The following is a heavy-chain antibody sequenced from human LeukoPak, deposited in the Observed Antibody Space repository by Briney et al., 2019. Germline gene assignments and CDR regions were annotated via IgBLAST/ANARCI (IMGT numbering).Heavy chain of an antibody. D-gene: IGHD2-15*01. CDR3: ARGVYTKEIVVVVAAQVAFDI. Sequence: GGSLRLSCAASGFTFSSYSMNWVRQAPGKGLEWVSYISSSSSTIYYADSVKGRFTISRDNAKNSLYLQMNSLRDEDTAVYYCARGVYTKEIVVVVAAQVAFDIWGQGTMVTVSS. CDR1: GFTFSSYS. V-gene: IGHV3-48*02. CDR2: ISSSSSTI. J-gene: IGHJ3*02.